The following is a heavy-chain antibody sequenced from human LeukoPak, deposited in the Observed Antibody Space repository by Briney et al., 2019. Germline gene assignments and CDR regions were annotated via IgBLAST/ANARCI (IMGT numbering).Heavy chain of an antibody. V-gene: IGHV4-4*07. CDR2: IYSDGST. D-gene: IGHD6-19*01. Sequence: SETLSLTCTVSGDSISGYYWTWIRQPADKGLEWIGRIYSDGSTSYNPSLKSRITMSLDTSKNQFSLKLNSMTAADTAFYYCARDSSGWPSLDHWGQGTLVTVSS. CDR3: ARDSSGWPSLDH. J-gene: IGHJ4*02. CDR1: GDSISGYY.